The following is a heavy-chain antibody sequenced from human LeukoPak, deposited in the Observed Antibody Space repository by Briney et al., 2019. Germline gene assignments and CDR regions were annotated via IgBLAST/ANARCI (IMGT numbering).Heavy chain of an antibody. CDR3: ARPNMVRGVIITTPDAFDI. V-gene: IGHV1-69*13. D-gene: IGHD3-10*01. Sequence: GASVKVSCKASGGTFSSYAISWVRQAPGQGLEWMGGIVPIFGSANYAQKFQGRVTITADESTTTAYMELTGLRSEDTAVYYCARPNMVRGVIITTPDAFDIWGQGTMVTVSS. CDR1: GGTFSSYA. J-gene: IGHJ3*02. CDR2: IVPIFGSA.